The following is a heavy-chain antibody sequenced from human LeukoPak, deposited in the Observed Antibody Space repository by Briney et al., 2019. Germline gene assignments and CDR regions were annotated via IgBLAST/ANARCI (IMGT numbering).Heavy chain of an antibody. D-gene: IGHD6-19*01. CDR2: IYYTGGT. J-gene: IGHJ4*02. Sequence: PSETLSLTCTVSGGSIGSNYWTWIRQPPGKGLEYIGYIYYTGGTNYNPSLKSRVTISVDTCKNQFSLKLSSVTAADTAVYFCAKYGNSGWVIDNWGQGTLVTVSS. V-gene: IGHV4-59*08. CDR3: AKYGNSGWVIDN. CDR1: GGSIGSNY.